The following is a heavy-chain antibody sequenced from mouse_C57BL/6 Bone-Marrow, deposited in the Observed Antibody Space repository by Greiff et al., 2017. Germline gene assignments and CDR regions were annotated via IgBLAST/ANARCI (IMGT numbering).Heavy chain of an antibody. CDR3: ARDDYGLSY. CDR1: GYTFTSYW. J-gene: IGHJ3*01. D-gene: IGHD2-4*01. Sequence: QVQLQQPGAELVMPGASVKLSCKASGYTFTSYWMQWVKQRPGQGLEWIGEIDPSDSYTNYNQKFKGKATLTVDTSSSTAYMQRSSLTSEDSAVCYCARDDYGLSYWGQGTLVTVSA. CDR2: IDPSDSYT. V-gene: IGHV1-50*01.